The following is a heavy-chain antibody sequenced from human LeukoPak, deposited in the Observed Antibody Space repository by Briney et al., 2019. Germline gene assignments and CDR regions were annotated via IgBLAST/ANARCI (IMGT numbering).Heavy chain of an antibody. V-gene: IGHV4-61*08. CDR2: IYYNGAT. J-gene: IGHJ4*02. CDR3: ARRTVTNGWFRIDY. D-gene: IGHD6-19*01. CDR1: GGSISSGGYY. Sequence: SETLSLTCTVSGGSISSGGYYWSWIRQHPGKGLEWIGYIYYNGATDYNPSLKSRVTISVDTSKNEFSLKLSSVTAADTALYYCARRTVTNGWFRIDYWGQGSLVIVSS.